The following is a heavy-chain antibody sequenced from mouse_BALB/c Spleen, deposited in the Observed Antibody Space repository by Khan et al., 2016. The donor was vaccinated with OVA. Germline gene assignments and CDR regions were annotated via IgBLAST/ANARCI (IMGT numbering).Heavy chain of an antibody. D-gene: IGHD4-1*01. CDR3: ASHLTESFAY. J-gene: IGHJ3*01. CDR1: GFTFSAYS. CDR2: ISSGADYT. V-gene: IGHV5-6*01. Sequence: EVELVESGGDLVKPGGSLKLSCAASGFTFSAYSMSWVRQTPDKRLEWVATISSGADYTYYPDGVKGRFTISRDNAKNTLYLQMSSLKSEDTAMYCCASHLTESFAYWGQGTLVTVSA.